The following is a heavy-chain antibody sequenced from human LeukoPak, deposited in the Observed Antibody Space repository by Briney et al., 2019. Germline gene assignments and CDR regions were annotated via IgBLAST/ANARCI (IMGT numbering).Heavy chain of an antibody. CDR2: IRSKAYGGTT. Sequence: GGSLRLSCTASGFTFGGYAVSWVRQAPGKGLEWVGFIRSKAYGGTTEYAASVKGGFTISRDDSKSIAYLQMNGLKTEDTAVYYCTRVSGWQYYFDYWGQGTLVTVSS. J-gene: IGHJ4*02. D-gene: IGHD6-19*01. CDR1: GFTFGGYA. V-gene: IGHV3-49*04. CDR3: TRVSGWQYYFDY.